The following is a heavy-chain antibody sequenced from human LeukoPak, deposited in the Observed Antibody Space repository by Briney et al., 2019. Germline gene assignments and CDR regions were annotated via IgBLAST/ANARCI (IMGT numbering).Heavy chain of an antibody. D-gene: IGHD1-26*01. CDR2: ITLSDSSA. Sequence: GESLKISCQGFEKSLIYHWISWVRQMPGKGLEWMGKITLSDSSATYSPSFQGHVTILIDKSIDTAYLEWSNLKASDTAMYYCARLISGSYRYFDYWGQGTLVTVSS. CDR1: EKSLIYHW. J-gene: IGHJ4*02. CDR3: ARLISGSYRYFDY. V-gene: IGHV5-10-1*01.